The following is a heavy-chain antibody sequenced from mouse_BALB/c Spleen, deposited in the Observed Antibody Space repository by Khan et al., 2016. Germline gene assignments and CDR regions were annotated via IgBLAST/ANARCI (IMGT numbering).Heavy chain of an antibody. D-gene: IGHD2-14*01. J-gene: IGHJ1*01. CDR1: GYTFTNYG. CDR3: ARRKVRRGYFDG. CDR2: INPYTGEP. Sequence: QIQLVQSGPELKKPGETVKISCKASGYTFTNYGMNWVEQAPGTGLKWMGWINPYTGEPTYADYFNGRLSFYSEASASTAYLQINYVKNDDTATYFCARRKVRRGYFDGWGAGPTFTVSS. V-gene: IGHV9-3-1*01.